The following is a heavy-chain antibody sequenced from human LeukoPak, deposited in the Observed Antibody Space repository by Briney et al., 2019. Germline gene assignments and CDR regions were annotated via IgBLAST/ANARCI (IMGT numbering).Heavy chain of an antibody. D-gene: IGHD3-10*01. CDR2: ISSSSSYI. CDR1: GFTFSSYS. CDR3: ARIMGGYYGSGSYYPPPFFDY. V-gene: IGHV3-21*01. J-gene: IGHJ4*02. Sequence: GGSLRLSCAASGFTFSSYSMNWVRQAPGKGLEWVSSISSSSSYIYYADSVKGRFTISRDNAKNSLYLQMNSLRAEDTAVYYCARIMGGYYGSGSYYPPPFFDYWGQGTLATVPS.